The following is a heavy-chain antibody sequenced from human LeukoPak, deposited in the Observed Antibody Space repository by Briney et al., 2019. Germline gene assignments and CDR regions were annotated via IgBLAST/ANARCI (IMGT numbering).Heavy chain of an antibody. CDR2: ISGSGGST. Sequence: GGSLRLSCAASGFTFSSYAMSWVRQAPGKGLEWVSAISGSGGSTYYADSVKGRFIISRDNSKNTLYLQMNSLRAEDTAVYYCAKDSDYYGSGSYQYWGQGTLVTVSS. CDR1: GFTFSSYA. V-gene: IGHV3-23*01. D-gene: IGHD3-10*01. CDR3: AKDSDYYGSGSYQY. J-gene: IGHJ4*02.